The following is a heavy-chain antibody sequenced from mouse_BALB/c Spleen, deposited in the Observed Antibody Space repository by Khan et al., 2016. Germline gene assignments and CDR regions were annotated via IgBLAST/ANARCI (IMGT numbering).Heavy chain of an antibody. Sequence: VQLKQSGPELVKPGASVKMSCKASGYTFTNYVMHWVKQKPGQGLEWIGYINPYNAGTKYNEKFKGKATLTSDRSYSTAYMELSSLTSEDSAIYYCARDYDGYDLDYWGQGTTLTVSS. D-gene: IGHD2-2*01. J-gene: IGHJ2*01. CDR3: ARDYDGYDLDY. CDR2: INPYNAGT. CDR1: GYTFTNYV. V-gene: IGHV1S136*01.